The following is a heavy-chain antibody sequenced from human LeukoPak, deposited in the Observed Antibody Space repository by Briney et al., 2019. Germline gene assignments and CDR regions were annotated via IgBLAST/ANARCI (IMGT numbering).Heavy chain of an antibody. V-gene: IGHV3-23*01. J-gene: IGHJ4*02. CDR3: AKTSAGIRGGYFDY. CDR2: INDSGGNT. D-gene: IGHD3-10*01. Sequence: GGSLRLPCAASGFTFSSYAMSWVRQAPGKGLEWVSLINDSGGNTYYADSVKGRFTISRDNSKNTLFLQMGSLRAEDTAVYYCAKTSAGIRGGYFDYWGQGTLVTVSS. CDR1: GFTFSSYA.